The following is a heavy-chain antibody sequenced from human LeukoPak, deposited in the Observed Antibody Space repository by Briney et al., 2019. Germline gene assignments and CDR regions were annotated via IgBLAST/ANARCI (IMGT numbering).Heavy chain of an antibody. CDR3: ARVVYSYGYCDRMTCPNWFDP. J-gene: IGHJ5*02. D-gene: IGHD2-2*03. CDR1: GFTFSSYW. Sequence: GGSLRLSCAASGFTFSSYWMSWVRQAPGKGLEWVANIKQDGSEKYYVDSVKGRFTISRDNAKNSLYLQMNSLRAEDTAVYYCARVVYSYGYCDRMTCPNWFDPWGQGTLVTVSS. V-gene: IGHV3-7*01. CDR2: IKQDGSEK.